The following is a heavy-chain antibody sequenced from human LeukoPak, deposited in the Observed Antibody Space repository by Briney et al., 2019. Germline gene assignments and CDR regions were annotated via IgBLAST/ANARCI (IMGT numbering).Heavy chain of an antibody. CDR1: GYTFTSYG. CDR3: ARTGGLDY. D-gene: IGHD3-16*01. J-gene: IGHJ4*02. Sequence: GASVKVSCKASGYTFTSYGISWVRQAPGQGLEWMGWINPNSGGANYAQKFKGRVTMTRDTSISTAYMELISLRSDDTAVYYCARTGGLDYWGQGTLVTVSS. CDR2: INPNSGGA. V-gene: IGHV1-2*02.